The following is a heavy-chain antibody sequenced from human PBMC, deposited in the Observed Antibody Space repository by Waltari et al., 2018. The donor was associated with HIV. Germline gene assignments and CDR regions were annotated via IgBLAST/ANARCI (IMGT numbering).Heavy chain of an antibody. Sequence: QLQLQESGPGLVTPSETLSLTCTVSGGSIRSSSYYWGWIRKPPGKGLEWIGSIYYSGSTYYNPSLKSRVTISVDTSKNQFSLKLSSVTAADTAVYYCARAGTYDILTGYLNWFDPWGQGTLVTVSS. V-gene: IGHV4-39*07. D-gene: IGHD3-9*01. CDR3: ARAGTYDILTGYLNWFDP. CDR2: IYYSGST. CDR1: GGSIRSSSYY. J-gene: IGHJ5*02.